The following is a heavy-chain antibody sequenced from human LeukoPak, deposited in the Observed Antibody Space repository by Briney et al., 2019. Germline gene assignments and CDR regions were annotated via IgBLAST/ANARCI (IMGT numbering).Heavy chain of an antibody. Sequence: GASVKVSCKASGGTFSSYAISWVRQAPGQGLEWMGRIIPILGIANYAQKFQGRVTITADKSTSTAYMELSSLRSEDTAVYYCARDGVGATYPEYWGQGTLVTASS. D-gene: IGHD1-26*01. CDR3: ARDGVGATYPEY. CDR2: IIPILGIA. J-gene: IGHJ4*02. CDR1: GGTFSSYA. V-gene: IGHV1-69*04.